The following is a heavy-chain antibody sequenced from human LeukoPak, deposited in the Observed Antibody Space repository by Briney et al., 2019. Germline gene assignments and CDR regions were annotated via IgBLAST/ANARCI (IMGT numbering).Heavy chain of an antibody. CDR2: ISYDGSNI. CDR1: GFAFSNYV. D-gene: IGHD4-17*01. J-gene: IGHJ4*01. V-gene: IGHV3-30*18. CDR3: AKDGPTVTIFGHFDY. Sequence: GGSLRLSCAASGFAFSNYVMHWVRQAPGKGLEWVAVISYDGSNIYYADSVKGRFTISRDNSKNTLYLQMNSLSAEDTAVYYCAKDGPTVTIFGHFDYWGHGTLVTGSS.